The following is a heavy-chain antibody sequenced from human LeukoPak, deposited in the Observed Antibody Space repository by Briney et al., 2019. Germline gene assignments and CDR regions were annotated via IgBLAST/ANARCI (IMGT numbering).Heavy chain of an antibody. Sequence: PGGSLRLSCAASGFTFSDYYMSWIRQAPGKGLEWVSYISSSGSTIYYADSVKGRFTISRDNAKNSLYLQMNSLRAEDTAVYYCATHGGSSWTQTYYYYGMDVWGQGTTVTVSS. V-gene: IGHV3-11*01. J-gene: IGHJ6*02. D-gene: IGHD6-13*01. CDR1: GFTFSDYY. CDR3: ATHGGSSWTQTYYYYGMDV. CDR2: ISSSGSTI.